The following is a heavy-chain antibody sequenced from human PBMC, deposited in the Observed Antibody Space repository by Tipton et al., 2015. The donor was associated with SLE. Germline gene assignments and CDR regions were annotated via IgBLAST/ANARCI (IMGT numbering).Heavy chain of an antibody. CDR2: ISSDGDYT. CDR1: GFTFSDYA. Sequence: SLRLSCTASGFTFSDYAFHWVRQPPGKGLEYVSAISSDGDYTSYGNSVRGRYTISRDNFKNTVYLQMDGLTPEDTAVFYCARRNLPGGYYDFWGQGTLVTVSS. J-gene: IGHJ4*02. CDR3: ARRNLPGGYYDF. V-gene: IGHV3-64*01. D-gene: IGHD3-22*01.